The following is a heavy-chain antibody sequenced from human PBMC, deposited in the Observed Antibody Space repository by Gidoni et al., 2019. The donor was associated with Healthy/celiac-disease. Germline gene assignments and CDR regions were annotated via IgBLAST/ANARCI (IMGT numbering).Heavy chain of an antibody. CDR3: ATAGLGLSGWSNWFDP. CDR1: GYTLTELS. V-gene: IGHV1-24*01. Sequence: QVQLVQSGAEVKKPGASVKVSCTVSGYTLTELSMHWVRQAPGKGLEWMGGFDPEDGETIYAQKFQGRVTMTEDTSTDTAYMELSSLRSEDTAVYYCATAGLGLSGWSNWFDPWGQGTLVTVSS. J-gene: IGHJ5*02. CDR2: FDPEDGET. D-gene: IGHD6-19*01.